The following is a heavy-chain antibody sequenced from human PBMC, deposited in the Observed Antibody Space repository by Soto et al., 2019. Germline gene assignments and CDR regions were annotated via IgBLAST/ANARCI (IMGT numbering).Heavy chain of an antibody. D-gene: IGHD3-3*01. CDR2: ISGGDGDNT. CDR1: GFIFSNYA. V-gene: IGHV3-23*01. Sequence: LRLSCAVSGFIFSNYAMTWVRHPPGKGLEWVSRISGGDGDNTYYADSVKGRFTVSRDNSKNTLYLQMNSRRAVDTALYYCAKEFEDFPDHWGQGSLVTVSS. CDR3: AKEFEDFPDH. J-gene: IGHJ4*02.